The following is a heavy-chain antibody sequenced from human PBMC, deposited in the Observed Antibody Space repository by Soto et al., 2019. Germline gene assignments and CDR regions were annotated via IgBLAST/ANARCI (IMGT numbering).Heavy chain of an antibody. V-gene: IGHV1-46*01. CDR3: ARVYGGNSAGYFDY. CDR2: INPNTGSA. CDR1: GYTFTSYY. Sequence: QVQLVQSGAEVKAPGASVKVSCKASGYTFTSYYMHWVRQAPGQGLEWMGIINPNTGSAWYAQRFQGRVTMTRDTSTSTVYMELSSLRSEDTAMYYCARVYGGNSAGYFDYWGQGTLVTVSS. D-gene: IGHD4-17*01. J-gene: IGHJ4*02.